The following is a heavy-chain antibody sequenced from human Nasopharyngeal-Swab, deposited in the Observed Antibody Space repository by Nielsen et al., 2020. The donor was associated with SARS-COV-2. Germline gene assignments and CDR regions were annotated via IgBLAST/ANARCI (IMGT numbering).Heavy chain of an antibody. CDR2: VSYSGPT. D-gene: IGHD4-11*01. Sequence: SETLSLTCTVSGGSLSSSYYYWGWIRQPPGNGLEWIGTVSYSGPTYYNPSLKSRVTMSVDTSKNHFSLRLTSVTAADTAVYYCGRLTKTTVTRRLYFDYWGQGTLVTVS. CDR1: GGSLSSSYYY. V-gene: IGHV4-39*02. J-gene: IGHJ4*02. CDR3: GRLTKTTVTRRLYFDY.